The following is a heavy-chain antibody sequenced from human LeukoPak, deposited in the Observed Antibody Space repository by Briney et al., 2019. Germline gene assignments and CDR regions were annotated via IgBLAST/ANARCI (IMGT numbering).Heavy chain of an antibody. CDR2: IHTSGST. CDR1: GDSISNYY. J-gene: IGHJ4*02. D-gene: IGHD3-22*01. CDR3: ARGYYDTSAYSNPFDF. V-gene: IGHV4-4*09. Sequence: SETLSLTCTVSGDSISNYYWSWIRQTPGKGPEWIGYIHTSGSTYYNPSLKSRVTISADTSKNQFSLKLSSVTAADTAVYFCARGYYDTSAYSNPFDFWGQGALVTVSS.